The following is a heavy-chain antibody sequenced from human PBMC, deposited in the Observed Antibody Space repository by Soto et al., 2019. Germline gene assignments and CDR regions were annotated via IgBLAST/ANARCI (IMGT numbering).Heavy chain of an antibody. V-gene: IGHV3-21*01. D-gene: IGHD3-9*01. CDR2: ISSSSSYI. J-gene: IGHJ4*02. Sequence: GGSLRLSCAAPGFTFSSYSMNWVRQAPGKGLEWVSSISSSSSYIYYADSVKGRFTISRDNAKNSLYLQMNSLRAEDTAVYYCARDLSTYYDILTGYYPFDYWGQGTLVTVSS. CDR1: GFTFSSYS. CDR3: ARDLSTYYDILTGYYPFDY.